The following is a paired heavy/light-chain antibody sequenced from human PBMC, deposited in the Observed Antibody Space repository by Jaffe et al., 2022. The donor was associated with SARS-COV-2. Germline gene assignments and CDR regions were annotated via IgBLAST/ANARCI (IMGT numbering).Light chain of an antibody. J-gene: IGLJ2*01. V-gene: IGLV1-44*01. CDR1: SSNIGRNT. CDR2: NNN. Sequence: QSVVTQPPSASGTPGQRVTISCSGSSSNIGRNTVSWYQQVPGTAPKLLIFNNNQRPSGVPDRFSASKSGTSASLAISGLQSEDEADYYCAAFDDSLNAVVFGGGTKLTVL. CDR3: AAFDDSLNAVV.
Heavy chain of an antibody. CDR2: TSSDGSNK. D-gene: IGHD4-17*01. J-gene: IGHJ4*02. V-gene: IGHV3-30*18. Sequence: QVQLVESGGGVVQPGRSLRLSCAASGFSFSSYGMHWVRQAPGKGLEWVAVTSSDGSNKKYVDSVKGRFAISSDSSKNTVYLQMNSLRAEDTAVYYCAKGYGDYWAIDYWGQGTLVTVSS. CDR1: GFSFSSYG. CDR3: AKGYGDYWAIDY.